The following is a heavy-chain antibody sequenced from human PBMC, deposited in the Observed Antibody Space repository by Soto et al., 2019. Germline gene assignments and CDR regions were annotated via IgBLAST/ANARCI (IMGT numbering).Heavy chain of an antibody. CDR3: ARDGRTAAFGGYFDY. Sequence: GASVKVSCKASGYTFTSYYMHWVRQAPGQGLEWKGKINPSGGSTSYAQKFQGRVTMTRDTSTSTVYMELSSLRSEDTAVYYCARDGRTAAFGGYFDYWGQGTLVTVSS. J-gene: IGHJ4*02. CDR1: GYTFTSYY. CDR2: INPSGGST. D-gene: IGHD3-3*01. V-gene: IGHV1-46*01.